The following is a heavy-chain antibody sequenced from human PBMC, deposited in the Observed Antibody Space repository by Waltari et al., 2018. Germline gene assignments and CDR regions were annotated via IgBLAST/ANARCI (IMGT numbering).Heavy chain of an antibody. CDR3: ARTTAARRTHYYYMDV. V-gene: IGHV1-8*03. J-gene: IGHJ6*03. CDR2: LVHHNGNS. CDR1: GYSFTDFD. Sequence: QVQLVQSGAEVKKPGASVKVSCRASGYSFTDFDINWVRQAPGQGLEWMGWLVHHNGNSGYAPQFHGRVAISGDTAITTAYMELSSLTSDDTAVYYCARTTAARRTHYYYMDVWGEGTTVTISS. D-gene: IGHD6-6*01.